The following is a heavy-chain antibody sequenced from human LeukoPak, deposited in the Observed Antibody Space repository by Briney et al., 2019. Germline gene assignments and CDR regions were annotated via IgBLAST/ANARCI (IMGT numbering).Heavy chain of an antibody. V-gene: IGHV3-30*18. CDR2: ISYDGSNK. Sequence: PGGSLRLSCAASGFTFSSYGMHWVRQAPGKGLEWVAVISYDGSNKYYADSVKGRFTISRDNSKNTLYLQMNSLRADDTAVYYCAKDSLSTDTPYWGQGTLVTVSS. J-gene: IGHJ4*02. CDR1: GFTFSSYG. CDR3: AKDSLSTDTPY. D-gene: IGHD2-15*01.